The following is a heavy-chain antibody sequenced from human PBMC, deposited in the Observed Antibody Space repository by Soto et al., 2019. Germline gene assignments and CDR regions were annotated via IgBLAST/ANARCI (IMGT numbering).Heavy chain of an antibody. CDR3: ARGIEEGAGYKQLLAYFDY. V-gene: IGHV7-4-1*01. Sequence: QVQLVQSGSELKKPGASVKVSCKASGYTFTSYAMNWVRQAPGQGLEWMGWINTNTGNPTYAQGFTGRFVFSLDTSVSTAYLQICSLKAEDTAVYYCARGIEEGAGYKQLLAYFDYCCQGTLVTVSS. CDR2: INTNTGNP. D-gene: IGHD2-2*01. CDR1: GYTFTSYA. J-gene: IGHJ4*02.